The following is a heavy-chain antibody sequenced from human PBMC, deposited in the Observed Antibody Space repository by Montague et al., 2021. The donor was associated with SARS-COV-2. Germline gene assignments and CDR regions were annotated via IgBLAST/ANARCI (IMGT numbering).Heavy chain of an antibody. V-gene: IGHV4-39*01. J-gene: IGHJ4*02. Sequence: SETLSLTCTVSGVSITTTGHSWGWVRQTPGKGLEWIGTFYYTEGTSYNPSLRSRVTMSVDTSKHQFSLRLTSMTAADTAVFYCASLLPTGVGGGGHFDNWGLGTLVTVSS. CDR3: ASLLPTGVGGGGHFDN. D-gene: IGHD3-3*01. CDR1: GVSITTTGHS. CDR2: FYYTEGT.